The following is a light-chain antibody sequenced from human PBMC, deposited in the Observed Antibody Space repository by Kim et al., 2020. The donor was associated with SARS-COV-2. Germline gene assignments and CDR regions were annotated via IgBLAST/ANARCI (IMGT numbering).Light chain of an antibody. CDR2: DVN. CDR1: RGDVGVYDF. J-gene: IGLJ2*01. Sequence: QSALTQPASVSGSPGQSITISCTGTRGDVGVYDFVSWYQQFPGKAPKLIIYDVNNRPSGVSHRFSGSKSGNTASLTISGLQADDEAEYFCSSYTSGSTLLIFGGGTQLTVL. V-gene: IGLV2-14*03. CDR3: SSYTSGSTLLI.